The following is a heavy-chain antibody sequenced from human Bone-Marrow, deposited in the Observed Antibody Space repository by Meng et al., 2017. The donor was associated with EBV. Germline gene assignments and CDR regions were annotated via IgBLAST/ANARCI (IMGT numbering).Heavy chain of an antibody. D-gene: IGHD2-21*01. Sequence: EVQLVESGGXLVKLGXSLRLSCSASGLPFISYSMNWVRQAPGKGLEWVSSISSSSSYIYYADSVKGRFTISRDNAKNSLYLQMNSLRAEDTAVYYCARALAYCGGDCYSGDYYFDYGGQGTLVTVSA. J-gene: IGHJ4*02. CDR2: ISSSSSYI. CDR3: ARALAYCGGDCYSGDYYFDY. V-gene: IGHV3-21*01. CDR1: GLPFISYS.